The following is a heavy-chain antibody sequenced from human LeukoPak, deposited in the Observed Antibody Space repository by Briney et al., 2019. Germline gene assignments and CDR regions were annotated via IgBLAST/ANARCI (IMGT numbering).Heavy chain of an antibody. CDR3: ARDELAYCGGDCPSDAFDI. D-gene: IGHD2-21*02. V-gene: IGHV4-30-4*01. CDR1: GGSISSGDYY. J-gene: IGHJ3*02. CDR2: IYYSGST. Sequence: PSETLSLTCTVSGGSISSGDYYWSWIRQPPGKGLEWIGYIYYSGSTYYNPSLKSRVTISVDTSKNQFSLKLSSVTAADTAVYYCARDELAYCGGDCPSDAFDIWGQGTMVTVSS.